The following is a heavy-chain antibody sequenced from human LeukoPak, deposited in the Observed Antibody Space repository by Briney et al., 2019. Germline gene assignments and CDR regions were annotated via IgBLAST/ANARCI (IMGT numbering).Heavy chain of an antibody. CDR2: ISSSSSTI. CDR1: GFTFDDYG. CDR3: AKQGRDWLRDYYYYMDV. J-gene: IGHJ6*03. D-gene: IGHD3-9*01. Sequence: PGGSLRLSCAASGFTFDDYGMSWVRQAPGKGLEWVSYISSSSSTIYYADSVKGRFTISRDNAKNSLYLQMNSLRAEDTAVYYCAKQGRDWLRDYYYYMDVWGKGTTVTISS. V-gene: IGHV3-48*04.